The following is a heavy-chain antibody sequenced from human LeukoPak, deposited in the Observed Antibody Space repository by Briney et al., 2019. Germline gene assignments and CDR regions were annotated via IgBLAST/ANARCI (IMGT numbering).Heavy chain of an antibody. Sequence: GGSLRLSCAASGFTFSGYAMHWVRQAPGKGLEWVTLISYDGSDKYYADSVKGRFTISRDSSKNTLYLQMNSLRAEDTAVYFCARGGTNYYCGMDVWGQGTTVTVSS. V-gene: IGHV3-30-3*01. CDR3: ARGGTNYYCGMDV. CDR1: GFTFSGYA. CDR2: ISYDGSDK. J-gene: IGHJ6*02.